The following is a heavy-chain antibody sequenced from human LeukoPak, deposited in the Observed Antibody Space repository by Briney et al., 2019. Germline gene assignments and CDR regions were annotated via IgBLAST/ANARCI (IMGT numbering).Heavy chain of an antibody. CDR1: GGPISRSY. Sequence: SETVSLTDTGSGGPISRSYPVCLRQPPGKGLEWIGYIYYSGSTNYNPSLKSRVTISVDPSKNQFSLKQSYVTAADTAVYYCARGRAAADDNYYSYGTDAWFPRITVTVSS. V-gene: IGHV4-59*01. CDR2: IYYSGST. CDR3: ARGRAAADDNYYSYGTDA. D-gene: IGHD6-13*01. J-gene: IGHJ6*02.